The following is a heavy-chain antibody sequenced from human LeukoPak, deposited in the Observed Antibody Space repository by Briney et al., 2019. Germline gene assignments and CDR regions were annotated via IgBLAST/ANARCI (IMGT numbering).Heavy chain of an antibody. Sequence: ASVKVSCKASGYTFTSYGISWVRQARGQGREWMGWISAYNGDTNYAQKLQGRVTMTTDTSTSTAYMELRSLRSDDTAVYYCARDLGYSSSFGYWGQGTLVTVSS. V-gene: IGHV1-18*01. J-gene: IGHJ4*02. CDR3: ARDLGYSSSFGY. CDR2: ISAYNGDT. D-gene: IGHD6-6*01. CDR1: GYTFTSYG.